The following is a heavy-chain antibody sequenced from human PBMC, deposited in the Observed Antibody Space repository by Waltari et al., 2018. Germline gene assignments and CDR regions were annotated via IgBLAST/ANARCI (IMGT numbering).Heavy chain of an antibody. CDR2: IYYSGST. J-gene: IGHJ4*02. Sequence: QVQLQESGPGLVKPSETLSLTCTVSGGSISSYYWSWIRQPPGKGLEWIGYIYYSGSTNYNPSPKSRVTISVDTSKNQFSLKLSSVTAADTAVYYCARDYYDSSGYDYWGQGTLVTVSS. V-gene: IGHV4-59*01. CDR3: ARDYYDSSGYDY. CDR1: GGSISSYY. D-gene: IGHD3-22*01.